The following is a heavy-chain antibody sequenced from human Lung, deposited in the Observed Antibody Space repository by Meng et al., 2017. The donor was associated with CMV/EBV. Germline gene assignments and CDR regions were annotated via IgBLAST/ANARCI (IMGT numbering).Heavy chain of an antibody. CDR2: MSFDGSDT. CDR3: ARQTGSNNYKLDY. D-gene: IGHD1-1*01. J-gene: IGHJ4*02. Sequence: GGSLRLSCVTSGFTFRSYTLHWVRQAPGKGLEWVALMSFDGSDTFHADSVKDRFTVSRDNSKSTLYLQMDSLRSEGTAVYYCARQTGSNNYKLDYWGQGTLVTVSS. CDR1: GFTFRSYT. V-gene: IGHV3-30*04.